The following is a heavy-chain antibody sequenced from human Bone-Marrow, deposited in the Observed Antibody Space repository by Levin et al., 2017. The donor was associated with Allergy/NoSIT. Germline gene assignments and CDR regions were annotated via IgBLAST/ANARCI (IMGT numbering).Heavy chain of an antibody. D-gene: IGHD3-10*01. CDR3: AHRAAMVQGEDWFDP. Sequence: SGPTLVKPTQTLTLTYTFSGFSLSTSGVGVGWIRQPPGKALEWLALIYWDDDKRYSPSLKSRLTITKDTSKNQVVLTMTNMDPVDTATYYCAHRAAMVQGEDWFDPWGQGTLVTVSS. CDR2: IYWDDDK. V-gene: IGHV2-5*02. CDR1: GFSLSTSGVG. J-gene: IGHJ5*02.